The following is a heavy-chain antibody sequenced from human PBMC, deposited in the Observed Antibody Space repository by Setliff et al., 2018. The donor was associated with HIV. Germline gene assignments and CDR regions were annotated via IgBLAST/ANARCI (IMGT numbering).Heavy chain of an antibody. Sequence: GASVKVSCKASGGTFTNSAIGWVRQAPGKGLEWMANFDPEDGETFYAQKFQGRLTMTEDTSTDTAYMELSSLRSDDTAMYYCATDPGYSSTWYSESFQHWGQGTVVTVSS. CDR1: GGTFTNSA. D-gene: IGHD6-13*01. J-gene: IGHJ1*01. V-gene: IGHV1-24*01. CDR3: ATDPGYSSTWYSESFQH. CDR2: FDPEDGET.